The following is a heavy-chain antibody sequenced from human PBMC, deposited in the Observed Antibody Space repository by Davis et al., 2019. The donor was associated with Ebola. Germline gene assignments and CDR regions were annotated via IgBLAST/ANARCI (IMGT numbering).Heavy chain of an antibody. CDR3: ARVWCSSTSCRYFDY. J-gene: IGHJ4*02. CDR2: ISSSSSTI. V-gene: IGHV3-48*01. D-gene: IGHD2-2*01. Sequence: PGGSLRLSCAASGFTFSSDSMNWVRQAPGKGLEWVSYISSSSSTIYYADSVKGRFTISRDNAKNSLYLQMNSLRAEDTAVYYCARVWCSSTSCRYFDYWGQGTLVTVSS. CDR1: GFTFSSDS.